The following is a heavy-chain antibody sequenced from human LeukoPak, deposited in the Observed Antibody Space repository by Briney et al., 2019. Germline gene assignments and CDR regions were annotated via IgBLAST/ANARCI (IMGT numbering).Heavy chain of an antibody. Sequence: GESLKISCKGSGYSFTSHWIGWGRQMPGKGLEWMGIIYPGDSDTRYSPSFQGQVTISADKSISTAYLQWSSLKASDTAMYYCALHYRVATIDYWGQGTLVTVSS. D-gene: IGHD5-24*01. V-gene: IGHV5-51*01. CDR1: GYSFTSHW. J-gene: IGHJ4*02. CDR2: IYPGDSDT. CDR3: ALHYRVATIDY.